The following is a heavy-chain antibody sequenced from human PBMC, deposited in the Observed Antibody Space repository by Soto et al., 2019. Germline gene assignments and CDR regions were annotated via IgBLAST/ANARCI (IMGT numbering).Heavy chain of an antibody. V-gene: IGHV4-39*01. D-gene: IGHD6-13*01. Sequence: KPSETLSLTCTVSGGSISSSSYYWGWIRQPPGKGLEWIGSIYYSGSTYYNPSLKSRVTISVDTSKNQFSLKLSSVTAADTAVYYCARPSAAATNSYYYYYGMDVWGQGTTVTVSS. J-gene: IGHJ6*02. CDR2: IYYSGST. CDR1: GGSISSSSYY. CDR3: ARPSAAATNSYYYYYGMDV.